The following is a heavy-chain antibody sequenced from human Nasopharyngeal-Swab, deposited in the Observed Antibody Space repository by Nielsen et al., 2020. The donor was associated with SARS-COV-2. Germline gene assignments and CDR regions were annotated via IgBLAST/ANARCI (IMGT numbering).Heavy chain of an antibody. J-gene: IGHJ3*02. CDR2: IIPLLGIA. Sequence: SVKVSCKASGGSFSNYAISWVRQAPGQGLEWMGGIIPLLGIANYAQKFQDRVTITADKSTSTAYMELSSLRPEDTAVYYCARSGWAYCSGTRCYDAFDIWGQGTMVTVSS. V-gene: IGHV1-69*10. CDR1: GGSFSNYA. CDR3: ARSGWAYCSGTRCYDAFDI. D-gene: IGHD2-2*01.